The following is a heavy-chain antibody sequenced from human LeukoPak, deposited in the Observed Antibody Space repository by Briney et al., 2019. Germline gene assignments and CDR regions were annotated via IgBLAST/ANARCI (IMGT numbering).Heavy chain of an antibody. CDR1: GDSISYYY. D-gene: IGHD3-10*01. CDR3: ARERSGLGYFDY. V-gene: IGHV4-59*01. Sequence: SETLSLTCSVSGDSISYYYWTWIRQPPGKGLEWIGYVYSSGGTNYNPSLKSRVTMSIDTSKNQFSLELRSVTAADTAVYFCARERSGLGYFDYWGQGAQVTVSS. CDR2: VYSSGGT. J-gene: IGHJ4*02.